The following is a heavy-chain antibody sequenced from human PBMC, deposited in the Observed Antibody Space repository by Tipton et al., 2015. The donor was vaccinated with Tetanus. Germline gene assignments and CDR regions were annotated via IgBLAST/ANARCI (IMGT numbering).Heavy chain of an antibody. J-gene: IGHJ2*01. CDR1: GGSVRSGDYS. Sequence: TLSLTCTVSGGSVRSGDYSWNWIRQPPGKGLEWLVYVSYSGRTNSNYSLKSRITISQDTSKNQFSLRLTPVTAADTAVYYCARGGSYSYGPRGFDLWGRGTLVTVSS. D-gene: IGHD5-18*01. CDR3: ARGGSYSYGPRGFDL. CDR2: VSYSGRT. V-gene: IGHV4-61*08.